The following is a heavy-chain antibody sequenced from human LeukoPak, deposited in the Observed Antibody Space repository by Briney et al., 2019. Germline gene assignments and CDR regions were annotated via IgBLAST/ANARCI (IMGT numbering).Heavy chain of an antibody. Sequence: PGGSLRLSCAASGFSSNSYWMHWARQAPGKGLVWVAHINGDGSSINYADSVKGRFTISRDNAKNTLYLQMNSLRVEDTAVYYCARGRGPYGWFDPWGQGTLVTVSS. V-gene: IGHV3-74*01. CDR3: ARGRGPYGWFDP. CDR2: INGDGSSI. J-gene: IGHJ5*02. CDR1: GFSSNSYW. D-gene: IGHD3-10*01.